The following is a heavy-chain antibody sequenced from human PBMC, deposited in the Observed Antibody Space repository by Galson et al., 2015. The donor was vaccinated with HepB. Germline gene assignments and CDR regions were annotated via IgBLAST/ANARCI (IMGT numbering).Heavy chain of an antibody. CDR3: ATNTPAAVMRASGMDV. CDR1: GFTFSGYA. D-gene: IGHD2-2*01. CDR2: IYSGGST. J-gene: IGHJ6*02. Sequence: SLRLSCAASGFTFSGYAMHWVRQAPGKGLEWVSLIYSGGSTHYADSVKGRFTISIDNAKNSLFLQMNSLRAEDTAVYYCATNTPAAVMRASGMDVWGQGTAVTVSS. V-gene: IGHV3-NL1*01.